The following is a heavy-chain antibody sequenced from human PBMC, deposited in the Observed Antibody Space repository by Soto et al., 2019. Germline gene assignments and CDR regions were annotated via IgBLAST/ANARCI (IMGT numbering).Heavy chain of an antibody. CDR3: ARDLGYYDSSGYFDY. CDR1: AFTYSDYY. V-gene: IGHV3-11*01. J-gene: IGHJ4*02. CDR2: ISSSGSII. D-gene: IGHD3-22*01. Sequence: GGSLRLSCAASAFTYSDYYMSWIRQAPGKGLEWVSYISSSGSIIYYADSVKGRFTISRDNAKNSLYLQMNSLRAEDTAVYYCARDLGYYDSSGYFDYWGQGTRVTVSS.